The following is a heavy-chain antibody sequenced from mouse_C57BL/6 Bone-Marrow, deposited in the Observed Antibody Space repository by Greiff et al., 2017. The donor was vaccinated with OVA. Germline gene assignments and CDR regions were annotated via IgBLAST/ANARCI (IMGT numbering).Heavy chain of an antibody. V-gene: IGHV5-9-1*02. J-gene: IGHJ4*01. Sequence: DVHLVESGEGLVKPGGSLKLSCAASGFTFSSYAMSWVRQTPEKRLEWVAYISSGGDYIYYADTVKGRFTIARDNARNTLYLQMSSLKSEDTAMYYCTRLLDAMDYWGQGTSVTVSS. D-gene: IGHD2-1*01. CDR3: TRLLDAMDY. CDR2: ISSGGDYI. CDR1: GFTFSSYA.